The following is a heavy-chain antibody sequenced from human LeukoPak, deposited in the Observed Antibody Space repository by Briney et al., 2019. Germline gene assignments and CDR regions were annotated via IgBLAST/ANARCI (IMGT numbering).Heavy chain of an antibody. CDR2: IYYSGST. CDR1: GGSISSSSYY. J-gene: IGHJ6*02. V-gene: IGHV4-39*01. CDR3: ARGYCSGGSCYLDP. Sequence: SETLSLTCTVSGGSISSSSYYWGWIRQPPGKGLEWIGSIYYSGSTYYNPSLKSRVTISVDTSKNQLSLKLRSVTAADTAVYYCARGYCSGGSCYLDPWGQGTTVTVSS. D-gene: IGHD2-15*01.